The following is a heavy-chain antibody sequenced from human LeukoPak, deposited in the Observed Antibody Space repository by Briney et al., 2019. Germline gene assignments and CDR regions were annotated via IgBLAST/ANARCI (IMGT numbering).Heavy chain of an antibody. J-gene: IGHJ1*01. CDR3: ASMVVGSSWYGEYFQH. V-gene: IGHV4-39*01. Sequence: LETLSLTCTVSGGSISSSSFYWGWIRQPPGKGLEWIGNINHSGSSYYKLSLKSRVTISVDTSKNQLSLKVTSVTAADTAVYFCASMVVGSSWYGEYFQHWGQGALVTVSS. D-gene: IGHD6-13*01. CDR1: GGSISSSSFY. CDR2: INHSGSS.